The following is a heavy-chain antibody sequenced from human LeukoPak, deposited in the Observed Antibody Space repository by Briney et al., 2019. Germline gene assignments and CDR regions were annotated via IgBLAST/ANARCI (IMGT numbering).Heavy chain of an antibody. CDR1: GGSISSYT. Sequence: SVKVSCRASGGSISSYTITWVRQAPGQGLVWMGRIIPIFGTATYAQDFQGRVTITADISSNTAYMEVNSLTSDDTAVYFCAKQGGARQDYYMDVWGNGTTVIVSS. J-gene: IGHJ6*03. D-gene: IGHD3-16*01. V-gene: IGHV1-69*08. CDR3: AKQGGARQDYYMDV. CDR2: IIPIFGTA.